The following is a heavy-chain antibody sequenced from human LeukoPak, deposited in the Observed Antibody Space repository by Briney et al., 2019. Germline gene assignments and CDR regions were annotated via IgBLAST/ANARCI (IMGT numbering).Heavy chain of an antibody. Sequence: GGSLGLSCAASGFTVSDNYMSWVRQAPGKGLEWVSIIYSGGSTYYADSVKGRFTISRDISKNTFYLQMNSLRVEDTAVFYCARALPAASHTSFDYWGQGTLVTVSS. CDR3: ARALPAASHTSFDY. J-gene: IGHJ4*02. CDR1: GFTVSDNY. V-gene: IGHV3-66*01. D-gene: IGHD2-2*01. CDR2: IYSGGST.